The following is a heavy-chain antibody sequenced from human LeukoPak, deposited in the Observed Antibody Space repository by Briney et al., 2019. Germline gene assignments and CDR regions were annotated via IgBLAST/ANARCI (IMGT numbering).Heavy chain of an antibody. Sequence: SETLSLTCTVSGGSFSSGSYYWSWIRQPAGKGLEWIGRIYTSGSTNYNPSLKSRVTISVDTSKNQFSLKLSSVTAADTAVYYCARDAEWFGELQNWFDPWGQGTLVTVSS. D-gene: IGHD3-10*01. CDR1: GGSFSSGSYY. J-gene: IGHJ5*02. V-gene: IGHV4-61*02. CDR3: ARDAEWFGELQNWFDP. CDR2: IYTSGST.